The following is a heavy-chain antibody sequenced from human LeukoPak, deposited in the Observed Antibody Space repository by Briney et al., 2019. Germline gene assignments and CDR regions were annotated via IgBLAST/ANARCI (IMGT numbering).Heavy chain of an antibody. V-gene: IGHV1-69*13. CDR1: GGTFSSYA. J-gene: IGHJ4*02. CDR3: AAYGSGGNFDY. D-gene: IGHD3-10*01. CDR2: IIPIFGTA. Sequence: ASVTVSCKASGGTFSSYAISWVRQAPGQGLEWMGGIIPIFGTANYAQKFQGRVTITADESTSTAYMELSSLRSEDTAVYYCAAYGSGGNFDYWGQGTLVTVSS.